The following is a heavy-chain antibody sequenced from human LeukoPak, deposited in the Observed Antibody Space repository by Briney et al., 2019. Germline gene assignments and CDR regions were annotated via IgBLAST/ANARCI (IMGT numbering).Heavy chain of an antibody. CDR3: ARHVAYSGSLRSRIDAFDI. CDR1: GGSISSYY. Sequence: SGTLSLTCTVSGGSISSYYWSWIRQPPGKGLECIGYIYYSGSTNYNPSLKSRVTISVDTSKNQFSLKLSSVTAADTAVYYCARHVAYSGSLRSRIDAFDIWGQGTMVTVSS. V-gene: IGHV4-59*08. CDR2: IYYSGST. J-gene: IGHJ3*02. D-gene: IGHD1-26*01.